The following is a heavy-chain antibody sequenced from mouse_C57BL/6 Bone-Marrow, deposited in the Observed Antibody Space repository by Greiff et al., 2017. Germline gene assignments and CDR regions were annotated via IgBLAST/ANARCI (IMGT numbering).Heavy chain of an antibody. CDR3: ASHYGSSYVQYYYAMDY. CDR2: IDPEDGET. CDR1: GFNIKDYY. J-gene: IGHJ4*01. Sequence: EVQLQQSGAELVKPGASVKLSCTASGFNIKDYYMHWVKQRTEQGLEWIGRIDPEDGETKYAPKFQGKATITADTSSNTAYLQLSSLTSEDTAVYYCASHYGSSYVQYYYAMDYWGQGTSVTVSS. D-gene: IGHD1-1*01. V-gene: IGHV14-2*01.